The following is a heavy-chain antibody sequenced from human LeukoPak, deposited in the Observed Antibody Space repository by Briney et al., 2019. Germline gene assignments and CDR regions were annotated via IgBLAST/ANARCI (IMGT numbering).Heavy chain of an antibody. V-gene: IGHV4-31*03. D-gene: IGHD2-15*01. Sequence: PSQTLSLTCTVSGGSINSGDYYWSWIRQHPGKGLEWIGHIYYSGSTFYNPYLKSRLTISVDDSKNQFSLKLSSVTAADTAVYYCARGYCNGATCYGFDYWGQGTLVTVSS. J-gene: IGHJ4*02. CDR3: ARGYCNGATCYGFDY. CDR1: GGSINSGDYY. CDR2: IYYSGST.